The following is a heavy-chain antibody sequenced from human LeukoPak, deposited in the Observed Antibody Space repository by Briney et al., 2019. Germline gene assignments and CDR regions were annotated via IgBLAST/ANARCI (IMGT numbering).Heavy chain of an antibody. J-gene: IGHJ4*02. CDR3: ARDEVSGGWYNH. D-gene: IGHD6-19*01. CDR1: GYTFTSRG. CDR2: INADSGNT. Sequence: ASVKVSCRASGYTFTSRGFSWVRQAPGQGLERMGWINADSGNTNYAQKFQGSVTLTTDTSTNTAYMELRSLRSDDTAVYYCARDEVSGGWYNHWGQGTLVTVSS. V-gene: IGHV1-18*04.